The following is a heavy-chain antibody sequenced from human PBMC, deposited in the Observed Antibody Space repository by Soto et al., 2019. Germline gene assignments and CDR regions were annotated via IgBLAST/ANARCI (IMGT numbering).Heavy chain of an antibody. CDR3: ARTDPGSAPFDY. J-gene: IGHJ4*02. D-gene: IGHD2-15*01. CDR1: GDSIIAHY. Sequence: SETLSLTCTVSGDSIIAHYWSWIRQPPGKGLEWIGYIYSTGSTNYNPSLKGRATISLDTSKAQVSLKLSSVTAADTAVYYCARTDPGSAPFDYWGQGTVVTVSS. CDR2: IYSTGST. V-gene: IGHV4-59*08.